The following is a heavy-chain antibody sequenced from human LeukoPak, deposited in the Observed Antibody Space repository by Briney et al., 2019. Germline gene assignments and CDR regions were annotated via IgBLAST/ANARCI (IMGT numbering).Heavy chain of an antibody. CDR3: ASPPFGATGYFDY. Sequence: GSSVKVSCKASGGTFSSYAIGWVRQAPGQGLEWMGGIIPIFGTANYAQKFQGRVTITTDESTSTAYMELSSLRSEDTAVHYCASPPFGATGYFDYWGQGTLVTVSS. CDR1: GGTFSSYA. J-gene: IGHJ4*02. V-gene: IGHV1-69*05. CDR2: IIPIFGTA. D-gene: IGHD3-16*01.